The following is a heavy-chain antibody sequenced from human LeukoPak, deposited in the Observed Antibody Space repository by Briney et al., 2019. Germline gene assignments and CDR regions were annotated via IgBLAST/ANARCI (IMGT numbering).Heavy chain of an antibody. Sequence: SETLSLTCTVSGDSISSYYWNWIRQPPGKGLEWIGYIFYSVNTNYNPSLKSRATISVDTSKNQFSLKLSSVTAADTAVYYCARVRSTGSTYFDYWGQGTLVTVSS. CDR3: ARVRSTGSTYFDY. J-gene: IGHJ4*02. CDR2: IFYSVNT. V-gene: IGHV4-59*12. CDR1: GDSISSYY. D-gene: IGHD1-7*01.